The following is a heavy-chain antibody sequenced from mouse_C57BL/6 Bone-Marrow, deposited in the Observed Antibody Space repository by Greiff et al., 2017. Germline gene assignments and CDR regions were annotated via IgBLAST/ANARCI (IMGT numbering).Heavy chain of an antibody. D-gene: IGHD1-1*01. CDR1: GYTFTSYW. V-gene: IGHV1-53*01. CDR2: INPSNGGT. J-gene: IGHJ4*01. Sequence: QVQLQQPGTELVKPGASVKLSCKASGYTFTSYWMHWVKQRPGQGLEWIGNINPSNGGTNYNEKFKSKATLTVDKSSRTAYMQLSSLTSEDAAVYYCARYNYGSSYDAMDYWGQGTSVTVSS. CDR3: ARYNYGSSYDAMDY.